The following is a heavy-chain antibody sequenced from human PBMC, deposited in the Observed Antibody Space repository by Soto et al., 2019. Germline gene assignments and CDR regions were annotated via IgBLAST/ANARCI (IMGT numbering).Heavy chain of an antibody. D-gene: IGHD6-19*01. J-gene: IGHJ4*02. V-gene: IGHV3-23*01. Sequence: GGSLRLSCAASGFTFSSYAMSWVRQAPGKGLEWVSAISGSGGSTYYADSVKGRFTISRDNSKNTLYLQMNSLRAEDTAVYYCVKEHYSSGWPAHFDYWGQGTLVTVSS. CDR3: VKEHYSSGWPAHFDY. CDR2: ISGSGGST. CDR1: GFTFSSYA.